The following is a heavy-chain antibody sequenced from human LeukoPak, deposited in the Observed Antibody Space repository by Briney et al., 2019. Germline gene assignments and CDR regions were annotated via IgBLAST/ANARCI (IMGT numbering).Heavy chain of an antibody. D-gene: IGHD6-13*01. Sequence: GGSLRLSCAASGFTYSSFAMSWVRQAPGKGLEWVSAISDGGGSTYYADSVKGRFTISSDNSKNTLYLQINSMRAEDTAIHYCAKDAPSSWTNFDYWGQGTLVTVSS. V-gene: IGHV3-23*01. CDR3: AKDAPSSWTNFDY. J-gene: IGHJ4*02. CDR1: GFTYSSFA. CDR2: ISDGGGST.